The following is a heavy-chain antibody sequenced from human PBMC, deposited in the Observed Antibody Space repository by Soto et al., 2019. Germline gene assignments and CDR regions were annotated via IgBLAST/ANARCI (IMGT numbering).Heavy chain of an antibody. D-gene: IGHD5-12*01. CDR1: GFSLSNARMG. CDR2: IFSNDEK. CDR3: TRIYSDYAWYFDL. Sequence: QVTLKESGPVLVKPTETLTLTCTVSGFSLSNARMGVSWIRQPPGKAPEWLAHIFSNDEKAYNTSLKSRLTISKDTSKSQVVLTMTNMDPVDTATYFGTRIYSDYAWYFDLWGRGTLVTVSS. V-gene: IGHV2-26*01. J-gene: IGHJ2*01.